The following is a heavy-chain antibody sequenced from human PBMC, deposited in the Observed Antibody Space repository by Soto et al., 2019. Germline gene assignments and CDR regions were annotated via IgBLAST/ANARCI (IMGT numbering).Heavy chain of an antibody. J-gene: IGHJ4*01. CDR1: GGSFSGYY. V-gene: IGHV4-34*01. D-gene: IGHD1-26*01. CDR3: ARGKLIVGATNKFDD. Sequence: QVQLQQWGAGLLKPSETLSLTCAVYGGSFSGYYWSWIRQPPGKGLEWIGEINHSGSTNYNPSLKSRVSISVDTSKNQFSLKLSSVTAADKAVEYCARGKLIVGATNKFDDWGHGTLVTVSS. CDR2: INHSGST.